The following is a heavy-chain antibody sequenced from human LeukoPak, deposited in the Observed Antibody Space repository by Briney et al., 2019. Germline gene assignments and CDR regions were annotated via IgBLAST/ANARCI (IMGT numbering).Heavy chain of an antibody. Sequence: SETLSLTCTVSGGSISSSSYYWGWIRQPPGEGLEWTGTICYSGTTYYNPSLGSRVTISLDTSKNQFSLKLTSVTAADTAVYYCARRSTKENGFDFWGQGTLVTVSS. CDR2: ICYSGTT. V-gene: IGHV4-39*01. CDR1: GGSISSSSYY. CDR3: ARRSTKENGFDF. D-gene: IGHD1-1*01. J-gene: IGHJ4*02.